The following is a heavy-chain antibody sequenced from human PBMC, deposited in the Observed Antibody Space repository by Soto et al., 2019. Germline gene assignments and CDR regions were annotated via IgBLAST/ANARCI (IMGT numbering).Heavy chain of an antibody. CDR3: ASMYEYQLNYYYYGMDV. J-gene: IGHJ6*02. V-gene: IGHV3-48*02. D-gene: IGHD2-2*01. CDR1: GFTFSSYS. CDR2: ISSSSSTI. Sequence: PGGSLRLSCAASGFTFSSYSMNWVRQAPGKGLEWVSYISSSSSTIYYADSVKGRFTISRDNAKNSLYLQMNSLRDEDTAVYYCASMYEYQLNYYYYGMDVWGQGTTVTV.